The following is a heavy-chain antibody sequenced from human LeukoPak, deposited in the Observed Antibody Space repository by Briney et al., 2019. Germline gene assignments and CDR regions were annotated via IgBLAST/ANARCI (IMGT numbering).Heavy chain of an antibody. J-gene: IGHJ3*02. CDR2: INPSGGST. CDR1: GYTFTSYY. Sequence: ASVKVSCKASGYTFTSYYMHWVRRAPGQGLEWMGIINPSGGSTSYAQKFQGRVTMTRDTSTSTVYMELSSLRSEDTAVYYCARVRYCSGGSCYKAFDIWGQGTMVTVSS. V-gene: IGHV1-46*01. D-gene: IGHD2-15*01. CDR3: ARVRYCSGGSCYKAFDI.